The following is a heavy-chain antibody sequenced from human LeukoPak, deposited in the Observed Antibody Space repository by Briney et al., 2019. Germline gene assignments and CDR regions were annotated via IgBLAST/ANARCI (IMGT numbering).Heavy chain of an antibody. CDR3: ARDRRGSGWPSGGAFDI. Sequence: ASVKVSCKASGGTFSSYAISWVRQAPGQGLEWMGGIIPIFGTANYAQKFQGRVTITADKSTSTAYMELSSLRSEDTAVYYCARDRRGSGWPSGGAFDIWGQGTMVTVSS. V-gene: IGHV1-69*06. CDR1: GGTFSSYA. J-gene: IGHJ3*02. D-gene: IGHD6-19*01. CDR2: IIPIFGTA.